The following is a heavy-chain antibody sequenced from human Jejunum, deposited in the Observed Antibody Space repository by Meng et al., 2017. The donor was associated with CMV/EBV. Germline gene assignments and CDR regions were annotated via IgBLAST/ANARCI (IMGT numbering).Heavy chain of an antibody. CDR2: IKSNSDGGTT. CDR3: TADPSPLYRGQ. Sequence: EASDVTFTNAWMNWVRQAPGKGTEWVGRIKSNSDGGTTDYAAPVKGRFTISRDDSQSTLYLQMNSLKIEDSAVYYCTADPSPLYRGQWGQGTLVTVSS. V-gene: IGHV3-15*07. D-gene: IGHD4-11*01. J-gene: IGHJ4*02. CDR1: DVTFTNAW.